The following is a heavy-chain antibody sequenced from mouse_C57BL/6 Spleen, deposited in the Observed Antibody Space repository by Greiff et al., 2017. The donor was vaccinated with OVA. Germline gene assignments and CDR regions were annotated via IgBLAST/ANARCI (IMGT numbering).Heavy chain of an antibody. CDR1: GYAFSSSW. J-gene: IGHJ1*03. CDR2: IYPGDGDT. V-gene: IGHV1-82*01. Sequence: QVQLKESGPELVKPGASVKISCKASGYAFSSSWMNWVKQRPGKGLEWIGRIYPGDGDTNYNGKFKGKATLTADKSSSTAYMQLSSLTSEDSAVYFCARLTTVVARDWYFDVWGTGTTVTVSS. CDR3: ARLTTVVARDWYFDV. D-gene: IGHD1-1*01.